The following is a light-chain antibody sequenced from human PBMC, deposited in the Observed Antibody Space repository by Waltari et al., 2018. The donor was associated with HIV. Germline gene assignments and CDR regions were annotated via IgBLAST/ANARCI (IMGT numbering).Light chain of an antibody. V-gene: IGLV2-8*01. J-gene: IGLJ3*02. CDR3: SSYAGSSWV. CDR1: SCDVGGYNY. Sequence: QSALTQPPSASGSPGQSVTISCSGTSCDVGGYNYVSWYQQHPGKAPKLMIYEVSKRPSGVPDRFAGSKSGKTASLTVSGLQAEDEADYYCSSYAGSSWVFGGGTKLTVL. CDR2: EVS.